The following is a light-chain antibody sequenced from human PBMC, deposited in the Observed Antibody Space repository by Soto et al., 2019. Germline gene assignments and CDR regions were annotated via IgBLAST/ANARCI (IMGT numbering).Light chain of an antibody. Sequence: QSALTQSPSASGTPGQRVTISCSGSSSNIGSNTVNWYHQLPGTAPKLLIYSDNQRPSGVPDRLSGSKSGTSASLAISGLQSEDEADYYCAAWDDSLNGYVFASGTKVTVL. V-gene: IGLV1-44*01. CDR3: AAWDDSLNGYV. CDR1: SSNIGSNT. CDR2: SDN. J-gene: IGLJ1*01.